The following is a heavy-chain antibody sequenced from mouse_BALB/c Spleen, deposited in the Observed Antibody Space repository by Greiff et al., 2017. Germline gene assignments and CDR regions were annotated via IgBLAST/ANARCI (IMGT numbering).Heavy chain of an antibody. CDR2: INPGSGGT. J-gene: IGHJ1*01. V-gene: IGHV1-54*01. CDR1: GYAFTNYL. Sequence: QVQLQQSGAELVRPGTSVKVSCKASGYAFTNYLIEWVKQRPGQGLEWIGVINPGSGGTNYNEKFKGKATLTADKSSSTAYMQLSSLTSDDSAVYFCARSKGSGYFDVWGAGTTVTVSS. CDR3: ARSKGSGYFDV.